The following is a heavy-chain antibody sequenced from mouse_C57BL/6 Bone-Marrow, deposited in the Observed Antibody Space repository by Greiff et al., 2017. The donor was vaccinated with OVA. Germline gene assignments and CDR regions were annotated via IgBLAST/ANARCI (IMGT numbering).Heavy chain of an antibody. V-gene: IGHV1-72*01. CDR1: GYTFTRYW. J-gene: IGHJ3*01. CDR3: ARSLGRGFAY. Sequence: VKLQQPGAELVKPGASVKLSCKASGYTFTRYWMPWVKQRPGRGLEWIGRIAPNSGGTKYNEKFKSKATLTVDKPSSTAYMPLSSRTSEDSAVYYWARSLGRGFAYWGQGTLVTVSA. D-gene: IGHD4-1*01. CDR2: IAPNSGGT.